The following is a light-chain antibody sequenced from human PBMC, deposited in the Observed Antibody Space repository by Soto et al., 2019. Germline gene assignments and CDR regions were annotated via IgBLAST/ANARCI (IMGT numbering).Light chain of an antibody. J-gene: IGLJ2*01. CDR1: SSNIGENT. CDR2: SND. CDR3: AAWDDSLNGAV. V-gene: IGLV1-44*01. Sequence: SLLTQPPSASETPGRMVSISCSGGSSNIGENTVNWYQQVPGTAPKLLIYSNDQRPSGVPDRFSGSRSGTSASLAISGLRSEDEAEYYCAAWDDSLNGAVFGGGTKVTVL.